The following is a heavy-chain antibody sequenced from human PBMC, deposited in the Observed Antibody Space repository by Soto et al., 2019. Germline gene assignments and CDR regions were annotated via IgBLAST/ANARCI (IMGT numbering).Heavy chain of an antibody. CDR3: ASPTTVTTASHGMDV. CDR2: IIPIFGTA. J-gene: IGHJ6*02. V-gene: IGHV1-69*13. D-gene: IGHD4-17*01. Sequence: SVKVSCKASGGTFSSYAISWVLQAPGQGLEWMGGIIPIFGTANYAQKFQGRVTITADESTSTAYMELSSLRSEDTAVYYCASPTTVTTASHGMDVWGQGTTVTVSS. CDR1: GGTFSSYA.